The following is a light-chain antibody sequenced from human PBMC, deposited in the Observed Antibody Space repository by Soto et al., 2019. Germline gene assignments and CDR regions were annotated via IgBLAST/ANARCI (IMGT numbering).Light chain of an antibody. CDR1: QSVSSN. J-gene: IGKJ3*01. CDR3: QQYNNWPPLFT. CDR2: GAS. Sequence: EIVMTQSPVTLSVSPGERATISCRASQSVSSNLAWYQQKPGQAPRLLIYGASTRATGIPARFSGSGSGTEFTLTIGSLQSEDFAVYYCQQYNNWPPLFTFGPGTKVDIK. V-gene: IGKV3-15*01.